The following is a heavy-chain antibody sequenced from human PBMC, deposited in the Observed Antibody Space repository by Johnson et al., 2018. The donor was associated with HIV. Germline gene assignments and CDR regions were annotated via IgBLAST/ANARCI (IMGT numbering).Heavy chain of an antibody. D-gene: IGHD3-22*01. CDR1: GFTFRSYD. Sequence: VQLVESGGGLVQPGGSLRLSCAASGFTFRSYDMHWVRQATGKGLEWVSAIGAAGDTYYPGSVKGRFTISRDNSKNSLCLQMNSLRAEDTALYYCARDRRNYYDRSGYPDYDAFDIWGQGTMVIVSS. CDR2: IGAAGDT. CDR3: ARDRRNYYDRSGYPDYDAFDI. J-gene: IGHJ3*02. V-gene: IGHV3-13*01.